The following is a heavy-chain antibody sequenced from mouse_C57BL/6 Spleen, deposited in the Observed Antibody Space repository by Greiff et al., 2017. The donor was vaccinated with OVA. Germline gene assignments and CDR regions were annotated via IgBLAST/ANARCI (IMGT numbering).Heavy chain of an antibody. J-gene: IGHJ4*01. D-gene: IGHD1-1*01. V-gene: IGHV3-6*01. CDR1: GYSITSGYY. CDR2: ISYDGSN. Sequence: EVQLQESGPGLVKPSQSLSLTCSVTGYSITSGYYWNWIRQFPGNKLEWMGYISYDGSNNYNPSLKNRISITRDTSKNQFFLKLNSVTTEDTATYYCAGGGSSPYYAMDYWGQGTSVTVSS. CDR3: AGGGSSPYYAMDY.